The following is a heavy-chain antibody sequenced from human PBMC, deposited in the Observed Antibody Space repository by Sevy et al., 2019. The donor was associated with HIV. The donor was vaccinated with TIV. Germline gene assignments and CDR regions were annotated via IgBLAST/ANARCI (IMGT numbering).Heavy chain of an antibody. CDR3: TTGLWGECSSTSCSELDSFDI. Sequence: GGSLRLSCAASGFTFSNAWMSWVRQAPGKGLEWVGRIKSKTDGGTTDYAAPVKGRLTISGDDSKNTQYLLMNSLKTEDTAVYYCTTGLWGECSSTSCSELDSFDIWGQGTMVTVSS. J-gene: IGHJ3*02. D-gene: IGHD2-2*01. CDR2: IKSKTDGGTT. V-gene: IGHV3-15*01. CDR1: GFTFSNAW.